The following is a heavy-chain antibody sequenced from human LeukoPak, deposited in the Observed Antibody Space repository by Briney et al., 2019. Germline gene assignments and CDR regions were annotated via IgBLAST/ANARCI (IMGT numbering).Heavy chain of an antibody. V-gene: IGHV3-21*01. D-gene: IGHD4-17*01. J-gene: IGHJ4*02. CDR3: ARSLMTTVFDY. CDR1: GFTFSGYS. CDR2: ISSSSSYI. Sequence: GGSLRLSCAASGFTFSGYSMNWVRQAPGKGLEWVSSISSSSSYIYYADSAEGRFTISRDNAKNSLYLQMNSLRAEDTAVYYCARSLMTTVFDYWGQGTLVTVSS.